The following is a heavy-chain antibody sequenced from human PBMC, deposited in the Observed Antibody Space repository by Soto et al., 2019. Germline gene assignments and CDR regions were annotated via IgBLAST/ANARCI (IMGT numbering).Heavy chain of an antibody. J-gene: IGHJ6*02. D-gene: IGHD6-13*01. CDR2: INHSGST. Sequence: PSETLSLTCAVCGGSFSGYYWSWIRQPPGKGLEWIGEINHSGSTNYNPSLKSRVTISVDTSKNQFSLKLSSVTAADTAVYYCARGGGSSWYGRYYYYGMDVWGQGTTVTVSS. CDR3: ARGGGSSWYGRYYYYGMDV. V-gene: IGHV4-34*01. CDR1: GGSFSGYY.